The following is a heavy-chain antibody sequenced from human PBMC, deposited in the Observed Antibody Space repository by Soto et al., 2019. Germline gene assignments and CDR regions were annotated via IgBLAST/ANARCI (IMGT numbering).Heavy chain of an antibody. J-gene: IGHJ4*02. CDR2: IYYSGST. V-gene: IGHV4-59*08. CDR3: ARRYGGNLDY. D-gene: IGHD2-15*01. CDR1: GGSISSYY. Sequence: QVQLQESGPGLVKPSETLSLTCTVSGGSISSYYWSWIRQPPEKGLEWIGYIYYSGSTYYNPSLKSRETISVDTSRNQFARKLSSVTAADTAVYYCARRYGGNLDYWGQGTLVTVSS.